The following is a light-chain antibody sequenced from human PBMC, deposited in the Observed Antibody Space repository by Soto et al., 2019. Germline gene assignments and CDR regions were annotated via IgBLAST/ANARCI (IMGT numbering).Light chain of an antibody. CDR1: QDIRSD. CDR2: ATS. V-gene: IGKV1-6*01. J-gene: IGKJ4*01. CDR3: LQDNNYPLT. Sequence: AIQMTQFPSSLSASVGDRVTITCRASQDIRSDLGWYQQRPGKAPQLLIYATSSLQSGVPSRFSGSGSGTDFTLTITSLQPEDFATYHCLQDNNYPLTFGGGTKVDI.